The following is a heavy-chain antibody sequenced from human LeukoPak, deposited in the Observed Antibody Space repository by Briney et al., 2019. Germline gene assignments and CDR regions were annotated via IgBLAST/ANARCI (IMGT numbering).Heavy chain of an antibody. J-gene: IGHJ4*02. Sequence: SETLSLTCAVYGGSFSGYYWSWIRQPPGKGLEWIGEINHSGSTNYNPSLKSRVTISVDTSKNQFSLKLSSVTAADTAVYYCARVGGYDILTGYYPLPFDYWGQGTLVTVSS. CDR2: INHSGST. CDR1: GGSFSGYY. CDR3: ARVGGYDILTGYYPLPFDY. V-gene: IGHV4-34*01. D-gene: IGHD3-9*01.